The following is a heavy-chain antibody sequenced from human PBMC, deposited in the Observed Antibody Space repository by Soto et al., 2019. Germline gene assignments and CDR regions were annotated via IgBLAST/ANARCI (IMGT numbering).Heavy chain of an antibody. CDR3: ARGRGVRGSIITTYYYYSLDV. V-gene: IGHV4-34*01. CDR1: GGSFSCYY. D-gene: IGHD3-10*01. J-gene: IGHJ6*02. CDR2: INHSGDT. Sequence: SETRSLTCAVYGGSFSCYYRSWIRQPPGKGLEWIGEINHSGDTNYNPSLKSRVTISVDTSKNQFSLKVTSVTAADTAVYYCARGRGVRGSIITTYYYYSLDVWGQGTTVTVSS.